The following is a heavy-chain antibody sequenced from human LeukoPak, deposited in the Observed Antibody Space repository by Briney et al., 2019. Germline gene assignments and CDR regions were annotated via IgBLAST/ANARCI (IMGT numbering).Heavy chain of an antibody. CDR3: ARDSYITMVRGVSAFYYFDH. D-gene: IGHD3-10*01. CDR1: GFTFSSYS. CDR2: ISSSSSYI. V-gene: IGHV3-21*01. J-gene: IGHJ4*02. Sequence: KPGGSLRLSCAASGFTFSSYSMNWVRQAPGKGLEWVSSISSSSSYIYYADSVKGRFTISRDNAKNSLYLQMNSLRAEDTAVYYCARDSYITMVRGVSAFYYFDHWGQGTLVTVSS.